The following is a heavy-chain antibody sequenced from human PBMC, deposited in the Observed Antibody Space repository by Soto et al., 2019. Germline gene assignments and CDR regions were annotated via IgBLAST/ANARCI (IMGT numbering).Heavy chain of an antibody. Sequence: SETLSLTCTDTGGSISRYYWSWIRQPPGKGLEWIGDINHSGSTNYNPPLKSRVTISVDTSKNQFSLKLSSVTAEDTAVYYCARDFKYSGYDRSFDYWGQGTLVTVSS. CDR3: ARDFKYSGYDRSFDY. V-gene: IGHV4-59*12. D-gene: IGHD5-12*01. CDR1: GGSISRYY. J-gene: IGHJ4*02. CDR2: INHSGST.